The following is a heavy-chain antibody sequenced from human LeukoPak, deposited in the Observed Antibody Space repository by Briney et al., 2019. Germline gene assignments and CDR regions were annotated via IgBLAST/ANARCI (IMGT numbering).Heavy chain of an antibody. CDR2: ISYDGSNK. Sequence: GRSLRLSCAASGFTFSSYAMHWVRHAPDKGLEWVAVISYDGSNKYYANSVKGRFTISRDNSKNTLYLRMNSLRAEDTAVYYCARDVAAAGIPGIDYWGQGTLVTVSS. CDR1: GFTFSSYA. D-gene: IGHD6-13*01. V-gene: IGHV3-30-3*01. J-gene: IGHJ4*02. CDR3: ARDVAAAGIPGIDY.